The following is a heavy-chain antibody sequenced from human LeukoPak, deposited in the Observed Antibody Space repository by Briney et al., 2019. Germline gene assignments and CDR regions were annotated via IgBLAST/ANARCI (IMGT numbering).Heavy chain of an antibody. CDR3: ARDQGCTSTDCYSLFFHY. J-gene: IGHJ4*02. D-gene: IGHD2-2*01. CDR2: IWNDGSNN. CDR1: GFTFSSFG. Sequence: GGSLRLSCAASGFTFSSFGMHWVRQAPGKGLEWVAVIWNDGSNNYYADSVKGRFTISRDNAKNTLYLQMNSLRAEDTAVYYCARDQGCTSTDCYSLFFHYWGQGTLVTVSS. V-gene: IGHV3-33*01.